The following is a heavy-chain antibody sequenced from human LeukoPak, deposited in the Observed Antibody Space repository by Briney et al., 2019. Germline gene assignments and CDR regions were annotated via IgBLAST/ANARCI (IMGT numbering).Heavy chain of an antibody. D-gene: IGHD3-10*01. CDR1: GGSISSYY. CDR2: IYDSGST. Sequence: SETLSLTCTVSGGSISSYYWSWIRQPPGKRLEWIGYIYDSGSTNYNPSLKSRVTISLDTSKKQFSLKLTSVTATDTAVFYCARHYYGSGSSPMDAWGQGTTVTVSS. J-gene: IGHJ6*02. V-gene: IGHV4-59*08. CDR3: ARHYYGSGSSPMDA.